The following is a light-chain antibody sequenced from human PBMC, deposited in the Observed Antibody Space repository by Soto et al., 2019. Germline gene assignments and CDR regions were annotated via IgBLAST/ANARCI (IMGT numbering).Light chain of an antibody. J-gene: IGLJ3*02. CDR3: TSYVGNDIWV. CDR2: EVT. CDR1: SSDVGAYKY. Sequence: QSALTQHPSASGSPGQSVTISCTGTSSDVGAYKYVSWYQQYPGKAPKLMIYEVTNRPSGVPDRFSGSKSGNTASLTVSGLQAEDEADYYCTSYVGNDIWVFGGGTKVTVL. V-gene: IGLV2-8*01.